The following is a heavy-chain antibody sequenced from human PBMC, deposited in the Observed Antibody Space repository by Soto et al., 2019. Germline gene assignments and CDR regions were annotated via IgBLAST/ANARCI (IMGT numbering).Heavy chain of an antibody. CDR1: GYSFTSYW. Sequence: EVQLVQSGAEVKKPGESLKISCKGSGYSFTSYWIGWVRQMPGKGLEWMGIIYPGDSDTRYSPSFQGQVTISADKSISTAYLQWSSLKASDTAMYYCARQRYYGDYEPSNWYFDLWGRGTLVTVSS. D-gene: IGHD4-17*01. J-gene: IGHJ2*01. CDR3: ARQRYYGDYEPSNWYFDL. CDR2: IYPGDSDT. V-gene: IGHV5-51*01.